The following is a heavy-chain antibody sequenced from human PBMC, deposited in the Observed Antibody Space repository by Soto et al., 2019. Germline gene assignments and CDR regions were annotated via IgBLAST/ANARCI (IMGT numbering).Heavy chain of an antibody. D-gene: IGHD1-26*01. CDR1: GGSFSGYY. J-gene: IGHJ6*02. V-gene: IGHV4-34*01. Sequence: SETLSLTXAVYGGSFSGYYWSWIRQPPGKGLEWIGEINHSGSTNYNPSLKSRVTISVDTSKNQFSLKLSSVTAADTAVYYCARGLLVGATKSGRYYYYGMDVWGQGTTVTVSS. CDR2: INHSGST. CDR3: ARGLLVGATKSGRYYYYGMDV.